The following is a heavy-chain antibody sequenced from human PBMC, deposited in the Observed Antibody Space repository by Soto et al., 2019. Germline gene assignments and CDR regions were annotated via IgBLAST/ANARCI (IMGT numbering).Heavy chain of an antibody. J-gene: IGHJ6*02. D-gene: IGHD2-2*01. Sequence: QVQRVQAGAEVKKPGSSVKVSCKASGGTFSSYAISWVRQAPGQGVEWMGGINTILGTANYAQKFQGRVTITADESTSTAYMEGSSLRSEDTVVYYCVRHVPAAGYYYGMDVCGQGTTVTVSS. CDR2: INTILGTA. CDR3: VRHVPAAGYYYGMDV. CDR1: GGTFSSYA. V-gene: IGHV1-69*11.